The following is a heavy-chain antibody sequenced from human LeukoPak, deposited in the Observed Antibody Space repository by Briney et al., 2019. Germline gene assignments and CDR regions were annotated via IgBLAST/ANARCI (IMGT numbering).Heavy chain of an antibody. V-gene: IGHV4-59*01. CDR1: GGSISSYY. CDR3: AEDTATFWYFDL. CDR2: IYYSGST. J-gene: IGHJ2*01. D-gene: IGHD5-18*01. Sequence: PSETLSLTCTVSGGSISSYYWSWIRQPPGKGLEWIGYIYYSGSTNYNPSLKSRVPISVDTTKNQFSLKLSSVTAADTAVYYGAEDTATFWYFDLWGRGTLVTVSS.